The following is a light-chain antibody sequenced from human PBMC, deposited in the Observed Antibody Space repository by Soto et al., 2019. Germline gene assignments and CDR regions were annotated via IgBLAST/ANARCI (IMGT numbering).Light chain of an antibody. CDR2: GAS. CDR1: ENIVTH. CDR3: QQTYRTPLA. J-gene: IGKJ4*01. Sequence: DILMTQSPTSLSASVGDRVTITCRASENIVTHLNWYQQRPGKAPKVLIYGASNLQTGVPSRFSGSGSGTDFILTINSLQPEDFASYYCQQTYRTPLAFGAGTKVDIK. V-gene: IGKV1-39*01.